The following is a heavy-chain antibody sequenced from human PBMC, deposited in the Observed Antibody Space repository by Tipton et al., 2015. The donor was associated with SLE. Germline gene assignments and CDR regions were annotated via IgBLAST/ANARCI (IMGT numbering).Heavy chain of an antibody. CDR1: GGSISSGSYY. CDR3: ARGIQYGYGSGSYFDY. Sequence: TLSLTCTVSGGSISSGSYYWGWIRQPPGKGLEWIGSIYYSGSTYYNPSLKSRVTISVDTSKNQFSLKLSSVTAADTAVHYCARGIQYGYGSGSYFDYWGQGTLVTVSS. D-gene: IGHD3-10*01. V-gene: IGHV4-39*01. J-gene: IGHJ4*02. CDR2: IYYSGST.